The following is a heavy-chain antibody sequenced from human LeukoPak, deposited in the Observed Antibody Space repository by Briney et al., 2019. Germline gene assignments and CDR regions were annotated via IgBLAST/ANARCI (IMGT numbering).Heavy chain of an antibody. V-gene: IGHV3-48*01. CDR1: GFTFSSYS. CDR2: ISSSSSTI. CDR3: ARAAGSGWYQYYFDY. J-gene: IGHJ4*02. Sequence: PGRSLRLSCAASGFTFSSYSMNWVRQAPGKGLEWVSYISSSSSTIYYADSVKGRFTISRDNAKNSLYLQMNSLRAEDTAVYYCARAAGSGWYQYYFDYWGQGTLVTVSS. D-gene: IGHD6-19*01.